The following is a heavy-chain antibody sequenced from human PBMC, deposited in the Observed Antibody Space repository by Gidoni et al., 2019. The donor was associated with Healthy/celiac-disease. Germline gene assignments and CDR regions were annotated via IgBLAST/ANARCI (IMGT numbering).Heavy chain of an antibody. CDR1: GFPFSSYA. CDR3: AKESGYCSGGSCYSGYYGMDV. J-gene: IGHJ6*02. V-gene: IGHV3-23*01. D-gene: IGHD2-15*01. Sequence: EVQLLESGGGLVQPGGSLRLSCAASGFPFSSYALSWVRQAPGKGLEGVSAISGSGGSTYYADSVKGRFTISRDNSKNTLYLQMNSLRAEDTAVYYCAKESGYCSGGSCYSGYYGMDVWGQGTTVTVSS. CDR2: ISGSGGST.